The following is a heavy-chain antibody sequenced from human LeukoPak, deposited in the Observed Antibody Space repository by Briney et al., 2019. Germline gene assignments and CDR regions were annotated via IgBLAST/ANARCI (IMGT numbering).Heavy chain of an antibody. CDR1: SGSISSSTYY. Sequence: SETLSLTCTVSSGSISSSTYYWSWIRQPPGKGLEWIGYIYYSGSTNYNPSLKSRVTISVDTSKNQFSLKLSSVTAADTAVYYCARHPGLLYFDYWGQGTLVTVSS. D-gene: IGHD1-14*01. J-gene: IGHJ4*02. CDR3: ARHPGLLYFDY. V-gene: IGHV4-61*05. CDR2: IYYSGST.